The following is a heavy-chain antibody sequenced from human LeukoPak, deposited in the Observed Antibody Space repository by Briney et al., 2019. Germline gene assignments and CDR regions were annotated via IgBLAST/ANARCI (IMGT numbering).Heavy chain of an antibody. J-gene: IGHJ4*02. D-gene: IGHD6-13*01. CDR2: IYYSGST. V-gene: IGHV4-38-2*02. Sequence: PSETLSLTCTVSGYSINSGHYWGWIRQPPGKRLEWIGSIYYSGSTNYNPSLKSRVTISVDTSKNQFSLKLSSVTAADTAVYYCARGPPLEQQLSTYYFDYWGQGTLVTVSS. CDR3: ARGPPLEQQLSTYYFDY. CDR1: GYSINSGHY.